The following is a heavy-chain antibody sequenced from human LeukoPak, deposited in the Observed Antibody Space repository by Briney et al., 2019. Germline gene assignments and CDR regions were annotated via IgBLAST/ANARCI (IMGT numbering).Heavy chain of an antibody. CDR1: GFTFSSYW. J-gene: IGHJ5*02. V-gene: IGHV3-74*01. CDR2: INSDGSST. D-gene: IGHD5-18*01. CDR3: ARGLFRGYSYGFFGSNWFDP. Sequence: PGGSLRLSCAASGFTFSSYWMHWVRQAPGKGLVWVSRINSDGSSTSYADSVKGRFTISRDNAKNTLYLQMNSLRAEDTAVYYCARGLFRGYSYGFFGSNWFDPWGQGTLVTVSS.